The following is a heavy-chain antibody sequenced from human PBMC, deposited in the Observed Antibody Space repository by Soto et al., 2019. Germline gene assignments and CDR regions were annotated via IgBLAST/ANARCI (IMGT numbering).Heavy chain of an antibody. Sequence: KPSETLSLTCSVSGGSTNSYWWSWIRQPAGKGLEWIGRVYSSGTTDYNPSLNSRATMSVETSKNQFSLKLTSVTAADTAVYYCARDIGSYAYAEGYWRQGIQVTVSS. V-gene: IGHV4-4*07. CDR1: GGSTNSYW. CDR3: ARDIGSYAYAEGY. J-gene: IGHJ4*02. D-gene: IGHD2-2*01. CDR2: VYSSGTT.